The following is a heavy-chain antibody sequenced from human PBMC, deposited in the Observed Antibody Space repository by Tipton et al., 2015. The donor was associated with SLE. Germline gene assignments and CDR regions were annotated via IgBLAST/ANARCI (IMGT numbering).Heavy chain of an antibody. Sequence: TLSLTCAVYGGSFSGYYWSWIRQPPGKGLEWIGEINHSGSTNYNPSLESRVTISVDTSKNQFSLKLSSVTAADTALYYCARGRPSDYIWVYNGWVFDYWGQGTLVTVSS. J-gene: IGHJ4*02. V-gene: IGHV4-34*01. CDR2: INHSGST. D-gene: IGHD3-16*01. CDR1: GGSFSGYY. CDR3: ARGRPSDYIWVYNGWVFDY.